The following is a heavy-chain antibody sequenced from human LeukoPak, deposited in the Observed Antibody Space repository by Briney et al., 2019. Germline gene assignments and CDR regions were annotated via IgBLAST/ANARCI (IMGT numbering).Heavy chain of an antibody. J-gene: IGHJ6*03. CDR2: ISAYNGNT. D-gene: IGHD4-17*01. V-gene: IGHV1-18*01. CDR1: GYTFTSYG. CDR3: GRGPTVTDYYYYYMDV. Sequence: ASVKVSCKASGYTFTSYGISWVRQAPGQGLEWMGWISAYNGNTNYAQKLQGRVTMTTDTSTSTAYMELRSLRSDDTAVYYCGRGPTVTDYYYYYMDVWGKGTTVTISS.